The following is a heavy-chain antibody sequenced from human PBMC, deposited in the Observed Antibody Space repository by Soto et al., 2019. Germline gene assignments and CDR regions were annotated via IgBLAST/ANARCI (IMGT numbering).Heavy chain of an antibody. D-gene: IGHD3-22*01. CDR1: GFTFSSYG. J-gene: IGHJ4*02. CDR2: IWYDGSNK. V-gene: IGHV3-33*01. CDR3: ARVGQRYDSSGYYYVDDY. Sequence: QVQLVESGGGVVQPGRSLRLSCAASGFTFSSYGMHWVRQAPGKGLEWVAVIWYDGSNKYYADSVKGRFTISRDNSKNTLYLQMNSLRAEDTAVYYCARVGQRYDSSGYYYVDDYWGQGTLVTVSS.